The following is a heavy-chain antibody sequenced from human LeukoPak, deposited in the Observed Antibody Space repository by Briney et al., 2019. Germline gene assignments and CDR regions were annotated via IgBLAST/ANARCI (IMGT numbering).Heavy chain of an antibody. D-gene: IGHD6-13*01. J-gene: IGHJ4*02. V-gene: IGHV3-20*04. Sequence: GGSLRLSCAASGFTFDDYGMSWVRQAPGKGLEWVSGINWNGGSTGYADSVKGRFTISRDNAKNSLYLQMNSLRAEDTALYYCARFAVHRRLTAAGQFGLDYWGQGTLVTVSS. CDR3: ARFAVHRRLTAAGQFGLDY. CDR1: GFTFDDYG. CDR2: INWNGGST.